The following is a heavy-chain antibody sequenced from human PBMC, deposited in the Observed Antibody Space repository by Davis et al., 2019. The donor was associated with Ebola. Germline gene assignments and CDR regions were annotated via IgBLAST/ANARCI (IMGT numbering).Heavy chain of an antibody. J-gene: IGHJ6*02. CDR2: IWYDGSNK. CDR1: EFTFSTYT. CDR3: ARFLIFGVVDYGMDV. D-gene: IGHD3-3*01. V-gene: IGHV3-33*08. Sequence: PGGSLRLSCAASEFTFSTYTMNWVRQAPGKGLEWVAVIWYDGSNKYYADSVKGRFTISRDNAKNSLYLQMNSLRAEDTAVYYCARFLIFGVVDYGMDVWGQGTTVTVSS.